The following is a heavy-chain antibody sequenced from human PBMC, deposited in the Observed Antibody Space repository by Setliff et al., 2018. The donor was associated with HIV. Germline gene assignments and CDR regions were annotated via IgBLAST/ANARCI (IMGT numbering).Heavy chain of an antibody. J-gene: IGHJ4*02. CDR2: IKQDGSEK. CDR1: GFTFSSYW. V-gene: IGHV3-7*01. D-gene: IGHD3-22*01. CDR3: ARLRRKGSYYDSSGADY. Sequence: PGGSLRLSCAASGFTFSSYWMSWVRQAPGKGLEWAANIKQDGSEKYYVDSVKGRFTISRDNAKNSLYLQMNSLRAEDTAVYYCARLRRKGSYYDSSGADYWGQGTLVTVSS.